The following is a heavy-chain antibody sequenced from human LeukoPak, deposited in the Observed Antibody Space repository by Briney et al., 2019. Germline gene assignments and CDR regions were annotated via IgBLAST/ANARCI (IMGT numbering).Heavy chain of an antibody. J-gene: IGHJ6*03. Sequence: GGSLRLSCAASGFSFSSYAMSWVRQAPGKGLEWVSVIGSSGDTTHYADSVKGRFTISRDNSKNILYLQMNSLRAEDTAVYYCAKDRCSNGVGCYYYYMDVWGKGTTVTISS. V-gene: IGHV3-23*01. D-gene: IGHD2-8*01. CDR1: GFSFSSYA. CDR2: IGSSGDTT. CDR3: AKDRCSNGVGCYYYYMDV.